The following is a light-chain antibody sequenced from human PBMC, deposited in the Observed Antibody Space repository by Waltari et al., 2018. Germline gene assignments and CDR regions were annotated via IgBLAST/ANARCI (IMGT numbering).Light chain of an antibody. V-gene: IGLV2-23*02. J-gene: IGLJ2*01. CDR1: YSNVGSYDL. CDR2: EVL. Sequence: QSALTQPASVSGSLGQSISISCSGTYSNVGSYDLVSWYHQRPGEAPNLLIYEVLKRPSGISNRFSGSKSGNAASLTISALQPEDEGTYYCCSYASSSPRLIFGGGTELSVL. CDR3: CSYASSSPRLI.